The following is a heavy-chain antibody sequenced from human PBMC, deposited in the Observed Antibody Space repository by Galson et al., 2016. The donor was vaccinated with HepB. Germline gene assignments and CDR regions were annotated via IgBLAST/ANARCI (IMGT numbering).Heavy chain of an antibody. J-gene: IGHJ3*01. CDR2: MTGRSEGGRT. Sequence: SLRLSCAASGFTFSDAWMNWVRQAPGKGLEWVGRMTGRSEGGRTDHAAPVKGRFTISRDDSKDTLYLHMDSLRAEDTAMYYCATDLGDNGAFDLWGQGTMVVVS. CDR1: GFTFSDAW. D-gene: IGHD2-21*02. V-gene: IGHV3-15*01. CDR3: ATDLGDNGAFDL.